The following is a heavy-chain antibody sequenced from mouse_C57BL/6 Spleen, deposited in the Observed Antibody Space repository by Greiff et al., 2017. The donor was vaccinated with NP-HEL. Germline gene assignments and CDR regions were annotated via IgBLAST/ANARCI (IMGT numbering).Heavy chain of an antibody. D-gene: IGHD1-1*01. CDR1: GFNIKDYY. CDR2: IDPEDGET. Sequence: VQLQQSGAELVKPGASVKLSCTASGFNIKDYYMHWVKQRTEQGLEWIGRIDPEDGETKYAPKFQGKATLTADTSSNTAYLQLSSLTSEATAVYYCASVVATKDAMDYWGQGTSVTVSS. V-gene: IGHV14-2*01. CDR3: ASVVATKDAMDY. J-gene: IGHJ4*01.